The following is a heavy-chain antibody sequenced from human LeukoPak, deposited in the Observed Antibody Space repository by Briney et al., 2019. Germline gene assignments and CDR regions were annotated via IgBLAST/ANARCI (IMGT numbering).Heavy chain of an antibody. J-gene: IGHJ4*02. CDR3: ARPPKVYCSSTSCRPY. Sequence: GRSLRLSCVASGFTFDDYAMHWVRQAPGKGPEWVSGITWNSGTIDYADSVKGRFTISRDNAKNTLYLQMNSLRAEDTAVYYCARPPKVYCSSTSCRPYWGQGTLVTVSS. V-gene: IGHV3-9*01. CDR1: GFTFDDYA. CDR2: ITWNSGTI. D-gene: IGHD2-2*01.